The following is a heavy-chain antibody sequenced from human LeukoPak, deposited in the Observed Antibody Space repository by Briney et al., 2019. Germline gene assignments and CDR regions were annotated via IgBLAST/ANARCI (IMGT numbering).Heavy chain of an antibody. V-gene: IGHV4-34*01. CDR2: INHSGST. CDR3: ARHEGGIAAAGPIDY. J-gene: IGHJ4*02. D-gene: IGHD6-13*01. CDR1: GGSFSGYY. Sequence: SETLSLTCAVYGGSFSGYYWSWIRQPPGKGLEWIGEINHSGSTNYNPSLKSRVTISVDTSKNQFSLKLSSVTAADTAVYYCARHEGGIAAAGPIDYWGQGTLVTVSS.